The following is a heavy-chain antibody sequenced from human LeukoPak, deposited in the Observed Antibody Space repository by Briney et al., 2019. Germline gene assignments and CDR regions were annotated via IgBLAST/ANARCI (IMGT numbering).Heavy chain of an antibody. D-gene: IGHD3-10*01. V-gene: IGHV1-69*05. CDR1: GGTFSSYA. J-gene: IGHJ4*02. CDR2: IIPIFGTA. CDR3: ATDPLWFGELYLDY. Sequence: ASAKVSCKASGGTFSSYAISWVRQAPGQGLEWMGGIIPIFGTANYAQKFQGRVTITTDESTSTAYMELSSLRSEDTAVYYCATDPLWFGELYLDYWGQGTLVTVSS.